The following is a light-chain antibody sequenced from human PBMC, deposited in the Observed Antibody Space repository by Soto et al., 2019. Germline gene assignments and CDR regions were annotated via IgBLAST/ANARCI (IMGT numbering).Light chain of an antibody. CDR2: EGS. J-gene: IGLJ2*01. CDR1: SRDI. Sequence: QSALTQPASVSGSPGQSITISCTGTSRDIVSWYQQHPGKAPKLIIYEGSKRPSGVSNRFSGSKSGNTASLTISGLQAEDEADYYCCSYAGSSTLVFGGGTKVTVL. V-gene: IGLV2-23*01. CDR3: CSYAGSSTLV.